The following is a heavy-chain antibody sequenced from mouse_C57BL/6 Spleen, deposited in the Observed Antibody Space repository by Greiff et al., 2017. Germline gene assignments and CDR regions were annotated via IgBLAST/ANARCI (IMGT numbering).Heavy chain of an antibody. D-gene: IGHD2-3*01. V-gene: IGHV3-6*01. Sequence: EVKLVESGPGLVKPSQSLSLTCSVTGYSITSGYYWNWIRQFPGNKLEWMGYISYDGSNNYNPSLKNRISITRDTSKNQFFLKLNSVTTEDTATYYCARDVGSLVYDGYYVGYAMDYWGQGTSVTVSS. CDR3: ARDVGSLVYDGYYVGYAMDY. J-gene: IGHJ4*01. CDR2: ISYDGSN. CDR1: GYSITSGYY.